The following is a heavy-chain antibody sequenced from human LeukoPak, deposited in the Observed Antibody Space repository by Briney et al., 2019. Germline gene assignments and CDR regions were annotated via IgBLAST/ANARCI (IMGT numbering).Heavy chain of an antibody. J-gene: IGHJ4*02. Sequence: GGSLRLSCAASGFTFSSYWMHWVRQAPGKGLVWVSRINSDGSSTSYADSVKGRFTISRDNAKNSLYLQMNSLRAEDTAVYYCAKNHRDSSGWYYFDYWGQGTLVTVSS. CDR1: GFTFSSYW. CDR3: AKNHRDSSGWYYFDY. CDR2: INSDGSST. V-gene: IGHV3-74*01. D-gene: IGHD6-19*01.